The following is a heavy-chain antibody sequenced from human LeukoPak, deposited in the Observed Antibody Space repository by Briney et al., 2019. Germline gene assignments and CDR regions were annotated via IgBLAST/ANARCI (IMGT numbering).Heavy chain of an antibody. J-gene: IGHJ4*02. D-gene: IGHD6-19*01. V-gene: IGHV3-23*01. CDR2: ISGSGGST. CDR1: GFTFSNYA. CDR3: AKAKGDWYPADY. Sequence: GGSLRLSCAASGFTFSNYAVSWVRQAPGKGLEWVSAISGSGGSTYYADSVKGRFTISRDNSKNTLYLQMNSLRAEDTAVYYCAKAKGDWYPADYWGQGTLVTVSS.